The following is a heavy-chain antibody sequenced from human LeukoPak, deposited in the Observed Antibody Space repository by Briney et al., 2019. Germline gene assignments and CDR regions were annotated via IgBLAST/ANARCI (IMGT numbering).Heavy chain of an antibody. Sequence: GGSLRLSCAASGFTFSSCWMSWVRQAPGKGLEWVANIKQDGSEKYYVDSVKGRFTISRDNAKNSLYLQMNSLRAEDTAVYYCARDSDYGDYVFDYWGQGTLVTVSS. CDR2: IKQDGSEK. CDR1: GFTFSSCW. V-gene: IGHV3-7*01. D-gene: IGHD4-17*01. J-gene: IGHJ4*02. CDR3: ARDSDYGDYVFDY.